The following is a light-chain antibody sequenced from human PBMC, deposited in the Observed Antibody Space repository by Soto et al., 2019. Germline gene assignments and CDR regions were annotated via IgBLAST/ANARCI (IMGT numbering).Light chain of an antibody. CDR1: QSISSY. V-gene: IGKV1-39*01. J-gene: IGKJ5*01. Sequence: DIQMTQSPSSLSASVGDRVTITCRASQSISSYLNWYQQKPGKAPKLLIYAASSLQSGVPSRFNGSASGTDFTLTISTLQPEDFATYYCQQSYSTPPITFGQGTRLEIK. CDR3: QQSYSTPPIT. CDR2: AAS.